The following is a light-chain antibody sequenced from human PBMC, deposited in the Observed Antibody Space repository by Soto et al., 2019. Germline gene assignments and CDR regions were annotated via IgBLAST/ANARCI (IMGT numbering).Light chain of an antibody. CDR1: SSDVGTYNY. Sequence: QSVLTQPASVSGSPGQSITISCTGTSSDVGTYNYVSWYRQHPGKAPKVMIYEVTYRPSGVSNRFSGSKSGNTASLTISGLQAEDEADYYCSSYTSSSTYVFGTGTKVTVL. V-gene: IGLV2-14*01. J-gene: IGLJ1*01. CDR2: EVT. CDR3: SSYTSSSTYV.